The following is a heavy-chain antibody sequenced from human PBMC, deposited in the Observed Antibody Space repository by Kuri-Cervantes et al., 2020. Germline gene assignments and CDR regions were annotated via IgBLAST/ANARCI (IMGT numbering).Heavy chain of an antibody. D-gene: IGHD3-9*01. CDR3: ARQYYDILTGYYGIFDY. V-gene: IGHV3-7*01. J-gene: IGHJ4*02. CDR1: GFTFSSYW. CDR2: IKQDGSEK. Sequence: GGSLRLSCAASGFTFSSYWMSWVRQAPGKGLEWVANIKQDGSEKYYVDSVKGRFTISRDNAKNSLYLQMNSLRAEDTAVCYCARQYYDILTGYYGIFDYWGQGTLVTVSS.